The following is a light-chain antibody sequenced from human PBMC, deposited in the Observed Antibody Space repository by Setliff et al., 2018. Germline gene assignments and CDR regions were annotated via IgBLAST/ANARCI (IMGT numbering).Light chain of an antibody. CDR1: SSSIGAGYD. CDR2: GDS. CDR3: QSYDSSLSGDV. V-gene: IGLV1-40*01. J-gene: IGLJ1*01. Sequence: QSVLTQPPSVSGAPGQRVTISCTGSSSSIGAGYDVHWYQQLPGTAPKLLIYGDSNRPSGVPDRFSGSKSGTSASLAITGLQAEDEAEYYCQSYDSSLSGDVFGTGTKVTVL.